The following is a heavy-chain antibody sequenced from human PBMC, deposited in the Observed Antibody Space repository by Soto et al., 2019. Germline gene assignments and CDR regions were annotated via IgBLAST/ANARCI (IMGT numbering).Heavy chain of an antibody. CDR3: AAHDSGGYYAEY. D-gene: IGHD3-22*01. CDR1: GDSVTISDYY. J-gene: IGHJ4*02. CDR2: IHYSGST. Sequence: QLQLQESGPGLVKPSETLSLTCTVSGDSVTISDYYWRWIRQPPGKGLEWIGSIHYSGSTYYNPSLRSRVTISGDTSKKQFSLKLTSVAAADAAMYYCAAHDSGGYYAEYWGQGTLVTVSA. V-gene: IGHV4-39*01.